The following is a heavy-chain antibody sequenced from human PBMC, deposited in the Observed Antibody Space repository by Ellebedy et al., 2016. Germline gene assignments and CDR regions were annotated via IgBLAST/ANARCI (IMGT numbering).Heavy chain of an antibody. CDR3: AKAGQIGYCSGGSCYPPVD. CDR1: GFTFSSYS. Sequence: GESLKISXAASGFTFSSYSINWVRQAPGKGLEWVSAISGSGGSTYYADSVKGRFTISRDNSKNTLYLQMNSLRAEDTAVYYCAKAGQIGYCSGGSCYPPVDWGQGTLVTVSS. V-gene: IGHV3-23*01. D-gene: IGHD2-15*01. CDR2: ISGSGGST. J-gene: IGHJ4*02.